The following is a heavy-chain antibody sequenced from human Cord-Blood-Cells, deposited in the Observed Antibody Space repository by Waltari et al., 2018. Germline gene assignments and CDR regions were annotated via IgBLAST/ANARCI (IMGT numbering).Heavy chain of an antibody. CDR1: AFPCGGYA. J-gene: IGHJ4*02. V-gene: IGHV3-49*05. CDR2: IRSKSYGGTT. D-gene: IGHD2-2*01. CDR3: TRPHIVVVPAAIDY. Sequence: EAHLVGSVGGLVKPGRSLRLSCTASAFPCGGYAMSWFRQYPRKGLEWVGFIRSKSYGGTTEYAASVKGRFTISRDDSKSIAYLQMNSLKTEDTAVYYCTRPHIVVVPAAIDYWGQGTLVTVSS.